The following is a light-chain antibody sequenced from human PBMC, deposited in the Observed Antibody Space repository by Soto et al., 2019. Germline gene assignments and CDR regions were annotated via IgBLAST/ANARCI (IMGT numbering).Light chain of an antibody. J-gene: IGLJ2*01. CDR1: SSDVGSYNR. Sequence: QSALTQPPSVSGSPGQSVTISCTGTSSDVGSYNRVSWYQQPPGTAPKLMIYEVSNRPSGVPDRFSGSKSGNTASLTISGLQAEDDADYYCSSYTSSSTQVFGGGTKVTVL. CDR2: EVS. CDR3: SSYTSSSTQV. V-gene: IGLV2-18*02.